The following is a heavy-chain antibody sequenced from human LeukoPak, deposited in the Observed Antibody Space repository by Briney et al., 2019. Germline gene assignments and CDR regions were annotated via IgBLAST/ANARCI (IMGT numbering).Heavy chain of an antibody. D-gene: IGHD6-19*01. V-gene: IGHV3-30*02. CDR2: IRYDGSNK. CDR3: AKPSEWLVEDYFDY. J-gene: IGHJ4*02. CDR1: GFTFNSFG. Sequence: GGSLRLSCVVSGFTFNSFGMHWVRQAPGKGLEWVAIIRYDGSNKYYAQSVKGRFTISRDNSKNTLYLQMNSLRAEDTAVYYCAKPSEWLVEDYFDYWGQGTLVTVSS.